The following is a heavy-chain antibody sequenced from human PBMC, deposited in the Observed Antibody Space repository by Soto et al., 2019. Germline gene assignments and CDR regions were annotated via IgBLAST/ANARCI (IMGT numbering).Heavy chain of an antibody. J-gene: IGHJ5*02. Sequence: QVQLQQWGAGLLKPSETLSLTCAVYGGSFSGYYWSWIRQPPGKGLEWIGEINHSGSTNYNPSFKSRVTISVDTSKNQFSLKLSSVTAADTAVYYCAREYGSGKLFDPWGQGTLVTVSS. V-gene: IGHV4-34*01. CDR3: AREYGSGKLFDP. D-gene: IGHD3-10*01. CDR1: GGSFSGYY. CDR2: INHSGST.